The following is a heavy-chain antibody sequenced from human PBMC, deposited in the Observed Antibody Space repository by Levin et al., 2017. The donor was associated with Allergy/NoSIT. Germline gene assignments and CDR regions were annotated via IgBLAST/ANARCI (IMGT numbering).Heavy chain of an antibody. Sequence: PSETLSLTCAVYGGSFSGYYWSWIRQPPGKGLEWIGEINHSGSTNYNPSLKSRVTISVDTSKNQFSLKLSSVTAADTAVYYCARGRLLIQPYYYYYYMDVWGKGTTVTVSS. CDR1: GGSFSGYY. CDR2: INHSGST. J-gene: IGHJ6*03. CDR3: ARGRLLIQPYYYYYYMDV. V-gene: IGHV4-34*01. D-gene: IGHD2-8*01.